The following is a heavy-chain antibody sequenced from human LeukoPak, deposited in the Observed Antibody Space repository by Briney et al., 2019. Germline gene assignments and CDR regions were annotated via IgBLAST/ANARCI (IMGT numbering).Heavy chain of an antibody. CDR3: VTSYCSGGSCYSASGY. CDR1: GFTFSSYW. CDR2: INSDGSST. V-gene: IGHV3-74*01. J-gene: IGHJ4*02. D-gene: IGHD2-15*01. Sequence: GGSLRLSCAASGFTFSSYWMHWVRQAPGKGLVWVSRINSDGSSTSYADSVKGRFTISRDNAKNTLYLQMNSLRAEDSAVYYCVTSYCSGGSCYSASGYWGQGTLVTVSS.